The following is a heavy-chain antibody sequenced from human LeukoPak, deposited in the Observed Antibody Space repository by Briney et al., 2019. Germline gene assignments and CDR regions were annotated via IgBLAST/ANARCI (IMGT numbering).Heavy chain of an antibody. Sequence: GGSLRLSCAASGFTFSSYSMNWVRQAPGKGLEWVSSISSSSSYIYYADSVKGRFTISRDNAKNSLYLQMNSLRAEDTAVYYCASGDDYGGLSDYWGQGTLVTVSS. V-gene: IGHV3-21*01. CDR2: ISSSSSYI. J-gene: IGHJ4*02. D-gene: IGHD4-23*01. CDR3: ASGDDYGGLSDY. CDR1: GFTFSSYS.